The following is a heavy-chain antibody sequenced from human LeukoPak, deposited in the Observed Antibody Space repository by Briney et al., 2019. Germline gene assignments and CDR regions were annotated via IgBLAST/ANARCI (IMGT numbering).Heavy chain of an antibody. CDR3: ARDPRQWLAPFDY. CDR2: ISSSSSTI. D-gene: IGHD6-19*01. V-gene: IGHV3-48*01. Sequence: GGSLRLSCAASGFTFSSYSMNWVRQAPGRGLEWVSYISSSSSTIYYADSVKGRFTISRDNAKNSLYLQMNSLRAEDTAVYYCARDPRQWLAPFDYWGQGTLVTVSS. J-gene: IGHJ4*02. CDR1: GFTFSSYS.